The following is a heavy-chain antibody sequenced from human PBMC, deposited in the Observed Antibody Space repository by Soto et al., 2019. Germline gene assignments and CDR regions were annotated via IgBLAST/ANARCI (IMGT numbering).Heavy chain of an antibody. CDR2: IYHSGST. Sequence: SETLSLTCGVFGGSISNSNWWTWVRQPPGKGPEWIGEIYHSGSTNYNSPLMSRVTISLDKPNNQFSLKLSYVTAPDTAVYYCAHRPIVGAAIWGQGTLVTVSS. CDR1: GGSISNSNW. CDR3: AHRPIVGAAI. V-gene: IGHV4-4*02. D-gene: IGHD1-26*01. J-gene: IGHJ4*02.